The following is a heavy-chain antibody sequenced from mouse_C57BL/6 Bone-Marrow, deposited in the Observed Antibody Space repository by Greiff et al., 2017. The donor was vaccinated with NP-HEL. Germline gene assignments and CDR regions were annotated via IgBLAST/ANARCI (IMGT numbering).Heavy chain of an antibody. J-gene: IGHJ1*03. Sequence: EVHLVESGEGLVKPGGSLKLSCAASGFTFSRYAMSWVRQTPEKRLEWVAYISSGGDYIYYADTVKGRFTISRDNARNTLYLQMSSLKSEDTAMYYCTSIYYGYGDWYFDVWGTGTTVTVSS. V-gene: IGHV5-9-1*02. CDR1: GFTFSRYA. CDR3: TSIYYGYGDWYFDV. D-gene: IGHD2-2*01. CDR2: ISSGGDYI.